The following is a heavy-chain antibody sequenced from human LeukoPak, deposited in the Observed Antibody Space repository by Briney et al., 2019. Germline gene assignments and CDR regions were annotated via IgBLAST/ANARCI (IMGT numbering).Heavy chain of an antibody. CDR3: ARERAVEAGDYFDY. D-gene: IGHD2-15*01. Sequence: GGSLRLSCAASGFTFSSYWMSWVRQAPGKGLEWVANIKQDGSEKYYVDSVKGRFTISRDNAKNSLYLQMNSLRAEDTAVYYCARERAVEAGDYFDYWGQGTLVTVSS. V-gene: IGHV3-7*01. CDR1: GFTFSSYW. CDR2: IKQDGSEK. J-gene: IGHJ4*02.